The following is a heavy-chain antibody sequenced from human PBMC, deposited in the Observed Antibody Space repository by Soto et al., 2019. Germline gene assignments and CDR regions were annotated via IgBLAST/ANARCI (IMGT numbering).Heavy chain of an antibody. Sequence: QVQLVESGGGVVQPGRSLRLSCAASGFTFSSYGMHWVRQAPGKGLEWVAVISYDGSNKYYADSVKGRFTISRDNSKNTLYLQMNSLRAEDTAVYYCAKDPPADRGWSSYWFDPWGQGTLVTVSS. V-gene: IGHV3-30*18. CDR3: AKDPPADRGWSSYWFDP. CDR1: GFTFSSYG. D-gene: IGHD6-19*01. CDR2: ISYDGSNK. J-gene: IGHJ5*02.